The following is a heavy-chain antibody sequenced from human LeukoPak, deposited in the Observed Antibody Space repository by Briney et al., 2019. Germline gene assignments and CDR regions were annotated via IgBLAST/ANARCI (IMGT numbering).Heavy chain of an antibody. CDR1: GFTFSDEY. J-gene: IGHJ4*02. CDR3: ARSRGAGPGAYFDY. D-gene: IGHD6-19*01. Sequence: PGGPLRLSCAASGFTFSDEYMSWIRQAPGKGLEWVSYISNSGSYTNYADSVKGRFTISRDNAKNSLYLQMNSQRAEDTAVYYCARSRGAGPGAYFDYWGQGTLITVSS. V-gene: IGHV3-11*03. CDR2: ISNSGSYT.